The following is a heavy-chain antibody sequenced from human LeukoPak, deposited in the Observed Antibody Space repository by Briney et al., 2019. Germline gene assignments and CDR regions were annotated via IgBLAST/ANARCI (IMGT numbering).Heavy chain of an antibody. Sequence: SETLSLACSVSGGSISSYYWSWIRQPPGKGLEWIGYISYSGSTKYNPSLKSRVTISVDTSKNQFSLKVSSVTAADTAVYYCARLWSPMVEIDYWGQGTLVTVSS. CDR1: GGSISSYY. CDR3: ARLWSPMVEIDY. J-gene: IGHJ4*02. V-gene: IGHV4-59*08. CDR2: ISYSGST. D-gene: IGHD2-15*01.